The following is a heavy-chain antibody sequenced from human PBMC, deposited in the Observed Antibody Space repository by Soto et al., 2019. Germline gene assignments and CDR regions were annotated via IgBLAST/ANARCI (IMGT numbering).Heavy chain of an antibody. J-gene: IGHJ6*02. CDR3: ARGGIAAAGSGFVYYSYGIDV. CDR2: IGTAGDP. D-gene: IGHD6-13*01. V-gene: IGHV3-13*05. CDR1: GFTFSSYD. Sequence: EVQLVESGGGLVQPGGSLRLSCAASGFTFSSYDMHWVRQATGKGLECVSAIGTAGDPYYPVSVKGRFTISRENAKNSLCLPMDRQRAADTAVYYSARGGIAAAGSGFVYYSYGIDVWGQGNTFTVSS.